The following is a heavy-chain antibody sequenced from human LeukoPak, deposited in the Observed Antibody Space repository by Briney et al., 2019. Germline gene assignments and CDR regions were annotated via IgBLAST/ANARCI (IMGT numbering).Heavy chain of an antibody. Sequence: ASVKVSCKVSGYTLTELSMHWVRQAPGKGLEWMGGFDPEDGETIYAQKFQGRVTMTEETSTDTAYMELSSLRSEDTAVYYCATDHVDILTPHRLDWGQGTLVTVSS. J-gene: IGHJ4*02. CDR3: ATDHVDILTPHRLD. CDR2: FDPEDGET. CDR1: GYTLTELS. D-gene: IGHD3-9*01. V-gene: IGHV1-24*01.